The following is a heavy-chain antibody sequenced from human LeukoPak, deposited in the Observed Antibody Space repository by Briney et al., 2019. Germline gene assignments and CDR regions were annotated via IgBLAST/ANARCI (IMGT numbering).Heavy chain of an antibody. J-gene: IGHJ2*01. D-gene: IGHD3-3*01. Sequence: SETLSLTCTVSSGSISSSYWSWIRQPPGKGLEWIGYIYYSGSTNYNPSLKSRVIISVDTSKNQLSLKLSSVTAADTAVYYCARTYYDFWSGSRYWYFQLWGRGTLVTVSS. V-gene: IGHV4-59*08. CDR2: IYYSGST. CDR3: ARTYYDFWSGSRYWYFQL. CDR1: SGSISSSY.